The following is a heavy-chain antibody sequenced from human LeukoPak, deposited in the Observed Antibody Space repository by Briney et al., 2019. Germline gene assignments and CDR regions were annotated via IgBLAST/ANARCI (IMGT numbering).Heavy chain of an antibody. CDR3: VREESGGYFDY. CDR1: GYTFTNYL. CDR2: IAPSVDTT. J-gene: IGHJ4*02. V-gene: IGHV1-46*01. D-gene: IGHD2-8*02. Sequence: ASVKVSCKASGYTFTNYLLHWVRQAPGQGLEWVGRIAPSVDTTNYAQKFRDRVTMTRDTSTSTVYMELSSLRSEDTAVYHCVREESGGYFDYWGQGTLVTVSS.